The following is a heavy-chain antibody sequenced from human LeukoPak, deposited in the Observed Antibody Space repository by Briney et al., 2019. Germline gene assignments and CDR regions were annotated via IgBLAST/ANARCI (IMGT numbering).Heavy chain of an antibody. J-gene: IGHJ6*02. Sequence: GRSLRLSCAASGFSFSRNGIHWVRQAPGKGLEWVSFIQTGGDPKYYADSVRGRFTISRDNSKKTCSLQMDSLRVEDTATYYCAREPRTEIIGGMDVRGQGTTVTVTS. CDR3: AREPRTEIIGGMDV. CDR1: GFSFSRNG. D-gene: IGHD5-24*01. CDR2: IQTGGDPK. V-gene: IGHV3-33*01.